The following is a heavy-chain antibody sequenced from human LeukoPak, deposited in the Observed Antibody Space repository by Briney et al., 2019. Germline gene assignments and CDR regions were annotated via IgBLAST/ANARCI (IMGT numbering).Heavy chain of an antibody. CDR3: ARVPFVVVGTTGNWFDP. D-gene: IGHD1-26*01. V-gene: IGHV7-4-1*01. J-gene: IGHJ5*02. Sequence: ASVKVSRKASGYTFTNYAMNWVRQAPGQGLEWMGWIHPSTGNPTYAQGFTGRFVFSLDTSVSTTYLQIRSLKAEDTAVYYCARVPFVVVGTTGNWFDPWGQGTLVTVSS. CDR2: IHPSTGNP. CDR1: GYTFTNYA.